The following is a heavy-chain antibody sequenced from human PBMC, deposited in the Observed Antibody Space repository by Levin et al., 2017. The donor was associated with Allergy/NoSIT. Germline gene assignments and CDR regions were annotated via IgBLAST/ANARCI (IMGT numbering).Heavy chain of an antibody. CDR3: ARVPEIVQQPIDY. D-gene: IGHD6-13*01. Sequence: GGSLRLSCAASGFTFSSYSMNWVRQAPGKGLEWVSYISSSSSTIYYADSVKGRFTISRDNAKNSLYLQMNSLRAEDTAVYYCARVPEIVQQPIDYWGQGTLVTVSS. J-gene: IGHJ4*02. V-gene: IGHV3-48*01. CDR2: ISSSSSTI. CDR1: GFTFSSYS.